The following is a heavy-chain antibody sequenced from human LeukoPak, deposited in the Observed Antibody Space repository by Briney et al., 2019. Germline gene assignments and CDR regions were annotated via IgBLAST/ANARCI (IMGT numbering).Heavy chain of an antibody. CDR2: ISDNGGRT. CDR3: ATDREGDPSAYYLV. CDR1: GFTFSGYA. Sequence: GGSLRLSCAASGFTFSGYAMSWVRQAPGKGLEWVSTISDNGGRTYYADSVKGRFTISRDNSKNTLFLQMNSLRAEDSAVYYCATDREGDPSAYYLVGGQGTLITVSS. V-gene: IGHV3-23*01. D-gene: IGHD3-22*01. J-gene: IGHJ4*02.